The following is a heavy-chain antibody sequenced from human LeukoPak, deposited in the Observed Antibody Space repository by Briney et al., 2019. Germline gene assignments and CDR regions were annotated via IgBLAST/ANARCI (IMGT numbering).Heavy chain of an antibody. J-gene: IGHJ4*02. V-gene: IGHV4-59*01. CDR2: IHYSGST. CDR1: GGFISSYY. Sequence: SETLSLTCTVSGGFISSYYWSWIRQPPGNGLEWIGYIHYSGSTNYTPSLKSQVTISVDTSKNQFSLNLSSVTTADTAVYYCARGRTAYYFDYWGQGTQVSVSS. D-gene: IGHD2-21*02. CDR3: ARGRTAYYFDY.